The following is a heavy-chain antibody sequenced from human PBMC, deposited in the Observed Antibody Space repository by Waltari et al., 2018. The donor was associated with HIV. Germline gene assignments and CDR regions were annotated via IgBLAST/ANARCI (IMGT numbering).Heavy chain of an antibody. D-gene: IGHD3-10*01. Sequence: QLLLQESGPGLVRPSETLSLTCTVTGPSISSRRYYRGWVRQPPGKGLEWVVSTMYSGSTYNNPSLKSRVAISVDTSRNQFSLNLTSVTAADTALYYCARHDGTSYYFGSDMNPRPFSFWFASWGQGILVTVSS. CDR3: ARHDGTSYYFGSDMNPRPFSFWFAS. V-gene: IGHV4-39*01. CDR2: TMYSGST. CDR1: GPSISSRRYY. J-gene: IGHJ5*01.